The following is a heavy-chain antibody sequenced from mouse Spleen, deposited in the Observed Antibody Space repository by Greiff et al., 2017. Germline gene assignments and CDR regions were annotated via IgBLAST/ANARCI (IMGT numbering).Heavy chain of an antibody. Sequence: VQLVESGPELVKPGASVKISCKASGYAFSSSWMNWVKQRPGKGLEWIGRIYPGDGDTNYNGKFKGKATLTADKSSSTAYMQLSSLTSEDSAVYFCARSGDGYGDYWGQGTTLTVSS. CDR1: GYAFSSSW. D-gene: IGHD2-2*01. CDR3: ARSGDGYGDY. V-gene: IGHV1-82*01. J-gene: IGHJ2*01. CDR2: IYPGDGDT.